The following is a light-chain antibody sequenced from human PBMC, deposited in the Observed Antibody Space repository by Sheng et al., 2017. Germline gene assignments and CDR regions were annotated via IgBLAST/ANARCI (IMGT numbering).Light chain of an antibody. CDR2: DAS. CDR3: QQRSHWPYT. J-gene: IGKJ2*01. V-gene: IGKV3-11*01. Sequence: EIVLTQSPATLSLSPGERATLSCTTSQGVSGSLVWYQQKPGQAPSLLIYDASNRASGIPARFSGGGSGDRTSTLTISSLEPEDRAVYYCQQRSHWPYTFGQGTKRGDQT. CDR1: QGVSGS.